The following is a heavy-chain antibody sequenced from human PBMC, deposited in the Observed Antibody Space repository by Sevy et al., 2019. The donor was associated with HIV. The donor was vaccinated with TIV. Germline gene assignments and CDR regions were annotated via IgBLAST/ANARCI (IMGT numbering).Heavy chain of an antibody. D-gene: IGHD3-10*01. V-gene: IGHV3-49*03. Sequence: GGSLRLSCTASGFTFGDYAMSWIRQTPGRGLEWVGFIRSKTYGGTTEYAASVKDRFTISRDDSKSIAYLQMNSLKTEDTALYYCTRLRGTISAYYYFGMDVWGQWTTVTVSS. J-gene: IGHJ6*02. CDR1: GFTFGDYA. CDR3: TRLRGTISAYYYFGMDV. CDR2: IRSKTYGGTT.